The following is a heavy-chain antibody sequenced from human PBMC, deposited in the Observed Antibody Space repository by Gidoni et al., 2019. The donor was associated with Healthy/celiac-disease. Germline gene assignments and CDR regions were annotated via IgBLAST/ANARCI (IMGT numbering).Heavy chain of an antibody. Sequence: QVTLRESGPALVKPTQTLTLTCPFPGLSLSTSGLCVSWIRQRPGKALEWLALIAWDDDKYYSTSLKTRLTLSKDTSKNQVVLTMTNMDPVDTATYYCARSITYCGGDCYSIGGGTNKINYYYYGMDVWGQGTTVTVSS. J-gene: IGHJ6*02. D-gene: IGHD2-21*02. CDR1: GLSLSTSGLC. CDR2: IAWDDDK. CDR3: ARSITYCGGDCYSIGGGTNKINYYYYGMDV. V-gene: IGHV2-70*01.